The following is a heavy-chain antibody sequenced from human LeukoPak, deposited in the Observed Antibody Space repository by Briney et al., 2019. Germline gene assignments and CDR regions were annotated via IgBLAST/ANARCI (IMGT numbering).Heavy chain of an antibody. CDR3: ARDSPDGSGTYYNDSPDY. D-gene: IGHD3-10*01. CDR2: ISVYNCNT. J-gene: IGHJ4*02. CDR1: GYTFSISG. V-gene: IGHV1-18*01. Sequence: ASVKVSSTDSGYTFSISGISWVRQAPGQGVEWMGWISVYNCNTNYRHKLQGTVTMTTDTSTSTAYMDLRSLRSDDTAIYYCARDSPDGSGTYYNDSPDYWGQGTLVTVSS.